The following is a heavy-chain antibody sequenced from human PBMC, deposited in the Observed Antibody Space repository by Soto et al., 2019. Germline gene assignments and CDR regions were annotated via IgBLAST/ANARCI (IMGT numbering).Heavy chain of an antibody. J-gene: IGHJ6*02. CDR3: TTGLTYYYDTSGHYWAGAMDV. CDR1: GVTFSNVW. CDR2: IKSKSDDETT. Sequence: PGGSLRLSCTASGVTFSNVWRNWVRQAPGKGLEWVGRIKSKSDDETTEYAAPVKGRFNITREDTKNTLYLQMNSPKTEDTAVYYCTTGLTYYYDTSGHYWAGAMDVWGQGSTVTVSS. V-gene: IGHV3-15*01. D-gene: IGHD3-22*01.